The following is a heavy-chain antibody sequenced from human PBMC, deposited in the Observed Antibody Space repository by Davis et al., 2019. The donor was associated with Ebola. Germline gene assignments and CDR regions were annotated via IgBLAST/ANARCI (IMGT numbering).Heavy chain of an antibody. J-gene: IGHJ6*02. CDR1: GYTFTTYA. D-gene: IGHD4-17*01. V-gene: IGHV1-3*01. CDR2: INAGNGNT. CDR3: AKGFYKLRAYYYYYGMDV. Sequence: ASVTVSCKASGYTFTTYAMHWVRQAPGQRLEWMGWINAGNGNTKYSQKFQGRVTITRDTSASTAYMELSSLRSEDTAVYYCAKGFYKLRAYYYYYGMDVWGQGTTVTVSS.